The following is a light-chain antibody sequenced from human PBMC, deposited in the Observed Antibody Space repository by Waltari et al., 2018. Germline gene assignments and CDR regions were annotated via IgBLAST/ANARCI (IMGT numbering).Light chain of an antibody. J-gene: IGKJ2*01. CDR3: HQYNSWPPYT. Sequence: AIQLTQSPSSLSASVGDRVTITCRASQDISSSVAWYQQRPGAPPKLLIFDASTLQTGVPSRFRGSGSRTEFTLTISSLQSEDFAVYLCHQYNSWPPYTFGQGAKLEIK. CDR1: QDISSS. CDR2: DAS. V-gene: IGKV1-13*02.